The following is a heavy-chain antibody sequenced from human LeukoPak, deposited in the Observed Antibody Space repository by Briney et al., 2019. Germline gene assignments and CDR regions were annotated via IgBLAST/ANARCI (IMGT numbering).Heavy chain of an antibody. J-gene: IGHJ6*02. CDR3: AREVADYYYYGMDV. D-gene: IGHD2-15*01. V-gene: IGHV3-53*01. CDR1: GFTVSTNY. Sequence: GGSLRLSCAATGFTVSTNYMSWVRQAPGKGLEWVSVIYSDGRTYYADSVKGRFTISRDNSKNTLYLQMNSLRAEDTAVYYCAREVADYYYYGMDVWGQGTTVTVSS. CDR2: IYSDGRT.